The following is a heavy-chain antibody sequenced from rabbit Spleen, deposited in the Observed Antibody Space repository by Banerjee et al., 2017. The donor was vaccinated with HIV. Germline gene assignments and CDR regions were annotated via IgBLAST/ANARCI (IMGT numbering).Heavy chain of an antibody. CDR1: GLDFSSSDW. V-gene: IGHV1S45*01. Sequence: QEQLVESGGGLVKPGASLTLTCTASGLDFSSSDWIYWVRQAPGKGPEWISCINIVTGKSVYASWAKDRFTMSRTSSTTVTLQMTSLTAADTATYFCARDLVAVIGWNFNLWGPGTLVTVS. D-gene: IGHD1-1*01. CDR2: INIVTGKS. CDR3: ARDLVAVIGWNFNL. J-gene: IGHJ4*01.